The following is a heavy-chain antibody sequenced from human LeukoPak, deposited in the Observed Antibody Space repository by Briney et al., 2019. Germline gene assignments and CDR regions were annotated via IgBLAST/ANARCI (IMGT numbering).Heavy chain of an antibody. D-gene: IGHD3-22*01. CDR1: GGSISSYY. CDR3: ARDRSGHYDSSGYYHVFDY. J-gene: IGHJ4*02. V-gene: IGHV4-59*01. CDR2: IYYSGST. Sequence: SETLSLTCTVSGGSISSYYWSWIRQPPGKGLEWTGYIYYSGSTNYNPSLKSRVTISVDTSKNQFSLKLSSVTAADTAVYYCARDRSGHYDSSGYYHVFDYWGQGTLVTVSS.